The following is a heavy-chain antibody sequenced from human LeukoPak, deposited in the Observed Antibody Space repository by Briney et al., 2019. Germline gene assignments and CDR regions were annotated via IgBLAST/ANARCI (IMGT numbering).Heavy chain of an antibody. Sequence: GALRLSCAASGFTFSAYWMSWVRQVPGKGLEWVANIKQDGSDKYYVDSVKGRFTISRDNAKNSLYLQMNSLRAEDTAVYYCARKTVVGSYFDYWGQGTPVTVSS. V-gene: IGHV3-7*03. J-gene: IGHJ4*02. CDR1: GFTFSAYW. CDR3: ARKTVVGSYFDY. CDR2: IKQDGSDK. D-gene: IGHD4-23*01.